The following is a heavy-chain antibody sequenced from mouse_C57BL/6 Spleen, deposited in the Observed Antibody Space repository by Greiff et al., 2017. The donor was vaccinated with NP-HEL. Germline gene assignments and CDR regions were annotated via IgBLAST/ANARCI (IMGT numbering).Heavy chain of an antibody. V-gene: IGHV1-61*01. CDR1: GYTFTSYW. CDR2: IYPSDSET. CDR3: ARSFITTVFDY. Sequence: QVQLQQPGAELVRPGSSVKLSCKASGYTFTSYWMDWLKQRPGQGLEWIGHIYPSDSETHYNQKFKDKATLTVDKSSSTAYMQLSSLTSEDSAVYYCARSFITTVFDYWGQGTTLTVSS. D-gene: IGHD1-1*01. J-gene: IGHJ2*01.